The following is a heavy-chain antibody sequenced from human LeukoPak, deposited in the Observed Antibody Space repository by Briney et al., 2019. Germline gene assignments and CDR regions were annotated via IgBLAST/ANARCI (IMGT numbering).Heavy chain of an antibody. Sequence: PSETLSLTCTVSGGSISSGDYYWSWIRQPPGKGLEWIGNIYYGGSAYYNPSLKSRVTISVDTSKNQFSLKLSSVTAADTAVYYCARQPNIVVVDNWFDPWGQGTLVAVSS. CDR2: IYYGGSA. CDR3: ARQPNIVVVDNWFDP. V-gene: IGHV4-39*07. J-gene: IGHJ5*02. D-gene: IGHD2-15*01. CDR1: GGSISSGDYY.